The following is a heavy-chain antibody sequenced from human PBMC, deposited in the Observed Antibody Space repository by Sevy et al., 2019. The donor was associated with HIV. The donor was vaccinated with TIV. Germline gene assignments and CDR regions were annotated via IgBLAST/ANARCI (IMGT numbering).Heavy chain of an antibody. Sequence: ASVKVSCKASGFSFSSYGFTWVRQAPGQGLEWMGWIGVYNGNSNSAQRLQGRVTLTTDTSTSTVYMELSGLKSDDTAVYYSARVPTYYYGSSTYFDYWGQGTPVTVSS. CDR2: IGVYNGNS. CDR1: GFSFSSYG. J-gene: IGHJ4*02. D-gene: IGHD3-10*01. V-gene: IGHV1-18*01. CDR3: ARVPTYYYGSSTYFDY.